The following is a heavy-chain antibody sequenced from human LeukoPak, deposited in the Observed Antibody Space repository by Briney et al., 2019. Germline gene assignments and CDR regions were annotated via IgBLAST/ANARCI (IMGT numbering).Heavy chain of an antibody. CDR2: IRSKANSYAT. Sequence: GGSLRLSCAASGFTFDDYGMSWVRQASGKGLEWVGRIRSKANSYATAYAASVKGRFTISRDDSKNTAYLQMNSLKTEDTAVYYCTRHAHDYGDPGYMDVWGKGTTVTVSS. D-gene: IGHD4-17*01. J-gene: IGHJ6*03. CDR3: TRHAHDYGDPGYMDV. CDR1: GFTFDDYG. V-gene: IGHV3-73*01.